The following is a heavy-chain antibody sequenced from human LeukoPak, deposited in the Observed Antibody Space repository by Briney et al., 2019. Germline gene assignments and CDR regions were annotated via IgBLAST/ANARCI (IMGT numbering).Heavy chain of an antibody. CDR3: AREGTLGWELEVHFDY. CDR1: GYTFTSYY. D-gene: IGHD1-26*01. Sequence: GASVKVSCKASGYTFTSYYMHWVRQAPGQGLEWMGIINPSGGSTSYAQKFQGRVTMTRDMSTSTVYMELSSLRSEDTAVYYCAREGTLGWELEVHFDYWGQGTLVTVSS. V-gene: IGHV1-46*01. CDR2: INPSGGST. J-gene: IGHJ4*02.